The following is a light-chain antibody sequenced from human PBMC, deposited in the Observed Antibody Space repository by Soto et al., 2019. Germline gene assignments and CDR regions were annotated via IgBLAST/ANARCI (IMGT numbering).Light chain of an antibody. V-gene: IGLV2-14*01. CDR2: EVN. J-gene: IGLJ3*02. CDR1: SSDIGGYIY. Sequence: QSALTQPPSVSGSPGQSITISCSGSSSDIGGYIYVSWYQQYPGKAPKLMIYEVNNRPSGVSNRFSGSKSGNTASLTISGLRAEDEADYYCSSYTSTAGRVFGTGTQLTVL. CDR3: SSYTSTAGRV.